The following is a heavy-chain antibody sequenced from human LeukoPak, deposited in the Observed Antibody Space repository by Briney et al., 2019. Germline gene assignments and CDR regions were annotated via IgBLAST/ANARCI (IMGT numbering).Heavy chain of an antibody. D-gene: IGHD1-26*01. CDR3: ARDVGMGAKYYFDY. CDR2: INPSDGTT. Sequence: ASVKVSCKASGYTFSSYHMHWVRQAPGQGHEWMGIINPSDGTTTYAQKFQGRVSTTRDTSTSTVCMQLSSLRSEDTAVYYCARDVGMGAKYYFDYWGQGTLVTVSS. CDR1: GYTFSSYH. V-gene: IGHV1-46*01. J-gene: IGHJ4*02.